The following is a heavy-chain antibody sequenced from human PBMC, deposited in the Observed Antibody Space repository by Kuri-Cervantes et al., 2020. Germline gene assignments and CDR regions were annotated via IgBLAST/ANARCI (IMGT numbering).Heavy chain of an antibody. J-gene: IGHJ6*02. D-gene: IGHD2-2*01. CDR1: GYTFTGNY. Sequence: SVKVSCKASGYTFTGNYMHWVRQAPGQGLEWMGRIIPILGIANYAQKFQGRVTITADKSTSTAYMELSSLRSEDTAVYYCARELPARNGMDVWGQGTTVTDSS. V-gene: IGHV1-69*04. CDR2: IIPILGIA. CDR3: ARELPARNGMDV.